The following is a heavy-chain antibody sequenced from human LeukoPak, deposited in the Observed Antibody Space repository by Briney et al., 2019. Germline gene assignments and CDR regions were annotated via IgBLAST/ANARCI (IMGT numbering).Heavy chain of an antibody. D-gene: IGHD5-24*01. CDR2: IKQDGSEK. Sequence: GGSLRLSCAASGFTFDSFWMSWVRQAPGKGLEWVSNIKQDGSEKYYVDSVKGRFTISRDNAKNSLYLQMNSLRAEDTAVYYCARDGRRWLPAGLDYWGQGTLVTVSS. CDR1: GFTFDSFW. J-gene: IGHJ4*02. CDR3: ARDGRRWLPAGLDY. V-gene: IGHV3-7*01.